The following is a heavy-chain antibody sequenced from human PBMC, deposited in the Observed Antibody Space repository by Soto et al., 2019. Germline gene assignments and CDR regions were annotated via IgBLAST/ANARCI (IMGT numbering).Heavy chain of an antibody. V-gene: IGHV1-8*01. CDR3: ARGRGRIESRRNWFEP. J-gene: IGHJ5*02. D-gene: IGHD6-6*01. CDR1: GYTFTSYD. CDR2: MNPKGGNT. Sequence: GASVKVSCKASGYTFTSYDINWVGQATVQGLEWMVWMNPKGGNTGYAQKFQGGVTMTRNTSISKAYMELSSLRSEDKAVYYCARGRGRIESRRNWFEPWGKGTPVTVSS.